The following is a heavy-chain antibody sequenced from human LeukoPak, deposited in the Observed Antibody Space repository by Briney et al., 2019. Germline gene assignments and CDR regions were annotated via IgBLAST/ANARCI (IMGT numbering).Heavy chain of an antibody. CDR2: ISVSGGST. CDR3: AKDQMVRGVIITSPFDY. V-gene: IGHV3-23*01. Sequence: GGSLRLSCAASGFTFSSHAMSWVRQAPGKGLEWVSGISVSGGSTYYADSVKGRFTISRDNSKNTLYLQMNSLRAEDTAVYYCAKDQMVRGVIITSPFDYWGQGTLVTVSS. J-gene: IGHJ4*02. D-gene: IGHD3-10*01. CDR1: GFTFSSHA.